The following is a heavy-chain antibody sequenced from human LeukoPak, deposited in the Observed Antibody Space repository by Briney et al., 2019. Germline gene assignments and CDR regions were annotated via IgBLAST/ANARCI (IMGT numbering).Heavy chain of an antibody. D-gene: IGHD2-2*02. CDR2: IYHSGST. V-gene: IGHV4-30-2*01. CDR3: ARVGYYGYCSSTSCYSWFDP. Sequence: SQTLSLTCAVSGGSISSGGYSWSWIRQPPGEGLEWIGYIYHSGSTYYNPSLKSRVTISVDRSKNQFSLRLSSVTAADTAVYYCARVGYYGYCSSTSCYSWFDPWGQGTLVTVSS. J-gene: IGHJ5*02. CDR1: GGSISSGGYS.